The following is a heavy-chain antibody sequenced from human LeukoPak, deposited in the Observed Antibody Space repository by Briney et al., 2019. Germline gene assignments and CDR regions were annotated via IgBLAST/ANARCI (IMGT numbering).Heavy chain of an antibody. V-gene: IGHV1-8*01. D-gene: IGHD3-9*01. Sequence: ASVKVSCKASGCTFTSYDINWVRQATGQGLAWMEWMNPNSGNTGYAQKFQGRVTMTRNNSISTAYMELSSLRSEDTAVYYCARDKGYYDILTGYFHYYYYMDVWGKGTTVTISS. CDR1: GCTFTSYD. CDR3: ARDKGYYDILTGYFHYYYYMDV. CDR2: MNPNSGNT. J-gene: IGHJ6*03.